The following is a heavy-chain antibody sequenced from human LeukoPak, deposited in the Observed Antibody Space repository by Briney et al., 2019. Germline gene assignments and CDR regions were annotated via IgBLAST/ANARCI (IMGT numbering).Heavy chain of an antibody. CDR2: ISSSSSYI. J-gene: IGHJ4*02. CDR1: GFTFSSYS. D-gene: IGHD6-19*01. V-gene: IGHV3-21*01. Sequence: PGGSLRLSCAASGFTFSSYSMNWVRQAPGKGLEWVSCISSSSSYIYYADSVKGRFTISRDNAKNSLYLQMNNLRAEDTAVYHCARGSTYSSGWYTGFDYWGQGTLVTVSS. CDR3: ARGSTYSSGWYTGFDY.